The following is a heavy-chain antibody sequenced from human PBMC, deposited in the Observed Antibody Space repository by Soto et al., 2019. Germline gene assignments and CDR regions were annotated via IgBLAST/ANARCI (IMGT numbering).Heavy chain of an antibody. Sequence: AASVKVSCKASGYTFTGYYMHWVRQAPGQGLEWMGWINPNSGGTNYAQKFQGRVTMTRDTSISTAYMELSRLRSDDTAVYYCAGGQTGYCSSTSCYYYYYGMDVWGQGTTVTVSS. J-gene: IGHJ6*02. CDR2: INPNSGGT. CDR1: GYTFTGYY. D-gene: IGHD2-2*01. CDR3: AGGQTGYCSSTSCYYYYYGMDV. V-gene: IGHV1-2*02.